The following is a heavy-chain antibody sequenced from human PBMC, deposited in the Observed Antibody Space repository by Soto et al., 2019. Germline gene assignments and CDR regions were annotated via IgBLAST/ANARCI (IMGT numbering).Heavy chain of an antibody. CDR2: IYYSGST. CDR3: ARDWTRGWFDP. Sequence: SETLSLTCTASGGSISSSYWSWIRQPPGKGLEWIGYIYYSGSTNYNPSLKSRVTISVDTSKNQFSLKLSSVTAADTAVYYFARDWTRGWFDPWGQGTLVTVS. CDR1: GGSISSSY. J-gene: IGHJ5*02. V-gene: IGHV4-59*01. D-gene: IGHD3-3*01.